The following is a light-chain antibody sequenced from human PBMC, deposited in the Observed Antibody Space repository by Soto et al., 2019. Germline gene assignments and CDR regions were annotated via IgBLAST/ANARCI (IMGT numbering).Light chain of an antibody. Sequence: SYELTQPPSVSVAPGKTARITCGGNNIGSKSVHWYQQNPGQDPVLVIYYDSDRTSGITERFYGSNSGNTATLTIIRVEAGDEAEYYCQVSDSSSANVVFGGGTKLTVL. V-gene: IGLV3-21*04. CDR3: QVSDSSSANVV. J-gene: IGLJ2*01. CDR1: NIGSKS. CDR2: YDS.